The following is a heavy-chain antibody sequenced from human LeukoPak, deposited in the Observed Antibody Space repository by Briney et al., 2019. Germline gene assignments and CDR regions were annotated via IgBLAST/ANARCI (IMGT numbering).Heavy chain of an antibody. CDR1: GGSISSSSYY. Sequence: SETLSLTCTVSGGSISSSSYYWGWIRQPPGKGLEWIGSIYYSGSTYYNPSLKSRVTISVDTSKNQFSLKLSSVTAADTAVYYCARVETRKYYFDYWGQGTLVTVSS. CDR3: ARVETRKYYFDY. CDR2: IYYSGST. J-gene: IGHJ4*02. V-gene: IGHV4-39*07.